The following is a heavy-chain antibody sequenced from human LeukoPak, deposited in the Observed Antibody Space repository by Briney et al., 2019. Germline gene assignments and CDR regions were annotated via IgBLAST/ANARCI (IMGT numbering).Heavy chain of an antibody. CDR3: ARGTGLGGDYVSN. V-gene: IGHV1-46*01. J-gene: IGHJ4*02. CDR1: GYTFITYY. CDR2: INPSGGTT. D-gene: IGHD4-17*01. Sequence: ASVKVSCKASGYTFITYYMHWVRQAPGQGLEWMGVINPSGGTTSYAQKFQARVTMTRDTSTSTIYMELSSLRSEDTAVYYCARGTGLGGDYVSNWGQGTLVTVSS.